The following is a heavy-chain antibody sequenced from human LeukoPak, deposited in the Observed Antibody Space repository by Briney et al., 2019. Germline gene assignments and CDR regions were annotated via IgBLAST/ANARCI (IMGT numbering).Heavy chain of an antibody. D-gene: IGHD3-10*01. CDR3: ARDPEVSGDY. V-gene: IGHV4-39*07. J-gene: IGHJ4*02. Sequence: PSETLSLTCTVSGGSISSSSYYWGWIRQPPGKGLEWIGSIYYSGSTYYNPSLKSRVTISVDTSKNQFSLKLSSVTAADTAVYYCARDPEVSGDYWGQGTLVTVSS. CDR2: IYYSGST. CDR1: GGSISSSSYY.